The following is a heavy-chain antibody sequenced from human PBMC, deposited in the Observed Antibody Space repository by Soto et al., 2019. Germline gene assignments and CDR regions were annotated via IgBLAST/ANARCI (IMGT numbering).Heavy chain of an antibody. V-gene: IGHV3-30*18. CDR2: ISYDGSNK. D-gene: IGHD1-26*01. CDR3: AKDLGRGWELPGKK. J-gene: IGHJ4*02. CDR1: GFTFSNYG. Sequence: QVQLVESGGGVVQPGRSLRLSCAASGFTFSNYGIHWVRQAPGKGLEWVTVISYDGSNKYYADSVKGRFTISRDNTQNTLFLQMNSLRAEDTAVYYCAKDLGRGWELPGKKWGQGTLVTVSS.